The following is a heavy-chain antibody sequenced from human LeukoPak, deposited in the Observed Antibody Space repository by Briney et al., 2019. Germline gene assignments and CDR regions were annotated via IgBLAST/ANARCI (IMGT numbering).Heavy chain of an antibody. Sequence: GGSLRLSCAASGFAFSSYAMSWVRQAPGKGLEWVSAISGSGGSTYYADSVKGRFTISRDNSKNTLYLQMNSLRAEDTAVYYCAKDRPGYSSSWYSEYFQHWGQGTLVTVSS. CDR1: GFAFSSYA. CDR3: AKDRPGYSSSWYSEYFQH. D-gene: IGHD6-13*01. V-gene: IGHV3-23*01. CDR2: ISGSGGST. J-gene: IGHJ1*01.